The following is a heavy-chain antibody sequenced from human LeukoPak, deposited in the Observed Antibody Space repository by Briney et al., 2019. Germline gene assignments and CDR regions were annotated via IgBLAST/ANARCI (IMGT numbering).Heavy chain of an antibody. Sequence: SETPSLTCTVSGGSISSYYWSWIRQPPGRGLEWIGYIYYSGSTNYNPSLKSRVTISVDTSKNQFSLKLSSVTAADTAVYYCASLWSVTYAFDAFDIWGQGTMVTVSS. CDR1: GGSISSYY. V-gene: IGHV4-59*01. D-gene: IGHD2-2*01. CDR2: IYYSGST. J-gene: IGHJ3*02. CDR3: ASLWSVTYAFDAFDI.